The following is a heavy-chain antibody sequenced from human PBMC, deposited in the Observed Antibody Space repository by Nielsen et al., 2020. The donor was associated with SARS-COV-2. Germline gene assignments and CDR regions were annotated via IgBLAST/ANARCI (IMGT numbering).Heavy chain of an antibody. V-gene: IGHV3-21*01. CDR2: ISSSSSYI. Sequence: GESLKISCAASGFTFSSYSMNWVRQAPGKGLEWVSSISSSSSYIYYADSVKGRFTISRDNAKNSLYLQMNSLRAEDTAVYYCVREGDGYHSYYYGLDVWGRGTTVSVSS. CDR3: VREGDGYHSYYYGLDV. J-gene: IGHJ6*02. CDR1: GFTFSSYS. D-gene: IGHD5-24*01.